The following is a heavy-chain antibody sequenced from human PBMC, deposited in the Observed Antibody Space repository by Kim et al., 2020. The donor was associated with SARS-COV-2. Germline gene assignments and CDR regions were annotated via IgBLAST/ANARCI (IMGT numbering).Heavy chain of an antibody. Sequence: YNPSLKSRFPISEDTSKNQFSLKLSSVTAADTAVYYCARQTGAAGRNFDYWGQGTLVTVSS. D-gene: IGHD6-13*01. J-gene: IGHJ4*02. V-gene: IGHV4-39*01. CDR3: ARQTGAAGRNFDY.